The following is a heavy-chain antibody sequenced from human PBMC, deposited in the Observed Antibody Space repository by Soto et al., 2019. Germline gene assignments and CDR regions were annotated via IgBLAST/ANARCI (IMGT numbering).Heavy chain of an antibody. V-gene: IGHV3-23*01. Sequence: EVQLLESGGGLVQPGGSLRLPCAASGFTFSSYAMSWVRQAPGKGLEWVSAISGSGGSTYYADSVKGRFTISRDNSKNTLYLQMNSLRAEDTAVYYCAKRSPALAYCGGDCYFDYWGQGTLVTVSS. CDR2: ISGSGGST. CDR1: GFTFSSYA. J-gene: IGHJ4*02. D-gene: IGHD2-21*02. CDR3: AKRSPALAYCGGDCYFDY.